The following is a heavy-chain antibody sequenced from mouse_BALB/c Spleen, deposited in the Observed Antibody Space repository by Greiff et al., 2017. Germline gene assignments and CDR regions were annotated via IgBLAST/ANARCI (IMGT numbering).Heavy chain of an antibody. CDR1: GFTFSDYY. V-gene: IGHV5-4*02. D-gene: IGHD2-2*01. CDR2: ISDGGSYT. CDR3: ARDDGYDDAMDY. Sequence: EVHLVESGGGLVKPGGSLKLSCAASGFTFSDYYMYWVRQTPEKRLEWVATISDGGSYTYYPDSVKGRFTISRDNAKNNLYLQMSSLKSEDTAMYYCARDDGYDDAMDYWGQGTSVTVSS. J-gene: IGHJ4*01.